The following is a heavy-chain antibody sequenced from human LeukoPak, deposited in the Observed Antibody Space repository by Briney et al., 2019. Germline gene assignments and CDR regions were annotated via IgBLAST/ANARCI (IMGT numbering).Heavy chain of an antibody. CDR1: GFTFSDYY. CDR2: ISSSGSTI. D-gene: IGHD1-26*01. V-gene: IGHV3-11*01. CDR3: ARGGYSGSYCFDY. Sequence: GGSLRLSCAASGFTFSDYYMSWIRQAPGKGLGWVSYISSSGSTIYYADSVKGRFTISRDNAKNSLYLQMSSLRAEDTAVYYCARGGYSGSYCFDYWGQGTLVTVSS. J-gene: IGHJ4*02.